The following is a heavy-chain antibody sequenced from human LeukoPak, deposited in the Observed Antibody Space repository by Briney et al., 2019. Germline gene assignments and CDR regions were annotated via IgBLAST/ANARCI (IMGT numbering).Heavy chain of an antibody. J-gene: IGHJ4*02. CDR1: GFPFSSYW. Sequence: GGSLRLSCVASGFPFSSYWMTWVRQAPGKGLEWVANVKQDGSKKSYVDSVKGRFTISRDNAKNSLYLQMNSLRAEDTAIYYCTRVGYIDGGIDYWGQGTLVTVSS. CDR3: TRVGYIDGGIDY. D-gene: IGHD5-24*01. CDR2: VKQDGSKK. V-gene: IGHV3-7*04.